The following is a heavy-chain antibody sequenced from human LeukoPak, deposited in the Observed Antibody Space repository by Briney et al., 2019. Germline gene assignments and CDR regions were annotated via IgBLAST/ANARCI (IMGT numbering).Heavy chain of an antibody. Sequence: ASVKVSCKASGYTFTSYYMHWVRQAPGQGLEWMGIINPSGGSTSYAQKFQGRVTMTRDTSTSAVYMELSSLRSEDTAVYYCAREGCSSTSCYDNWFDPWGQGTLVTVSS. J-gene: IGHJ5*02. D-gene: IGHD2-2*01. V-gene: IGHV1-46*01. CDR1: GYTFTSYY. CDR2: INPSGGST. CDR3: AREGCSSTSCYDNWFDP.